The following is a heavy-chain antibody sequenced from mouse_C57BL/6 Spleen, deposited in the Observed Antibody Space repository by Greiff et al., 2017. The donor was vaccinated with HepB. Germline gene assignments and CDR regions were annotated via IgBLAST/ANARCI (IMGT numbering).Heavy chain of an antibody. CDR2: ISSGGDYI. D-gene: IGHD1-1*01. J-gene: IGHJ4*01. CDR1: GFTFSSYA. CDR3: TRDRAVGYAMDY. V-gene: IGHV5-9-1*02. Sequence: EVMLVESGEGLVKPGGSLKLSCAASGFTFSSYAMSWVRQTPEKRLEWVAYISSGGDYIYYADTVKGRFTISRDNARNTLYLQMSSLKSEDTAMYYCTRDRAVGYAMDYWGQGTSVTVSS.